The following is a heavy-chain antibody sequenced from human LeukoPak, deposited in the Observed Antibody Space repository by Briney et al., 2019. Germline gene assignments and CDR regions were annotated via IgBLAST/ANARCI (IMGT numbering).Heavy chain of an antibody. CDR1: GGSISGGSDY. V-gene: IGHV4-61*02. Sequence: SETLSLTCTVSGGSISGGSDYWRWIRQPAGKGLEWIGRIHTSGRTNYNPSLKSRVTISVDTSKNQFSLKLSSVTAADTAVYYCARVQWGGNYIHDAFDIWGQGTMVTVSS. D-gene: IGHD4-23*01. CDR3: ARVQWGGNYIHDAFDI. J-gene: IGHJ3*02. CDR2: IHTSGRT.